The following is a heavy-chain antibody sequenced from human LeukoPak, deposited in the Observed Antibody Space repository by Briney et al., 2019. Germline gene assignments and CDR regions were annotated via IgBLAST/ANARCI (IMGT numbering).Heavy chain of an antibody. V-gene: IGHV1-18*01. Sequence: ASVKVSCKASGYTFTNYGISWLRQAPGQGPEWMGCISAYSGHTNYVQTLQGRVTMTTDTSTSTAYMELRSLRSDDTAVYYCARDNHSGSWSWFDPWGQGTLVSVSS. CDR3: ARDNHSGSWSWFDP. CDR1: GYTFTNYG. D-gene: IGHD6-13*01. CDR2: ISAYSGHT. J-gene: IGHJ5*02.